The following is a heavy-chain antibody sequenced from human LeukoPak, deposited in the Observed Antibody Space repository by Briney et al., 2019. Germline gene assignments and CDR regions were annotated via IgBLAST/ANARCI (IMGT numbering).Heavy chain of an antibody. CDR2: ISGSGGST. Sequence: GGSLRLSCAASGFTFSSYAMSWVCQAPGKGLELDSAISGSGGSTYYADSVKGRFTISRDNSKNTLYLQMNSLRAEDTAVYYCAKDVSIAAAGTLGYWGQGTLVTVSS. D-gene: IGHD6-13*01. CDR3: AKDVSIAAAGTLGY. J-gene: IGHJ4*02. CDR1: GFTFSSYA. V-gene: IGHV3-23*01.